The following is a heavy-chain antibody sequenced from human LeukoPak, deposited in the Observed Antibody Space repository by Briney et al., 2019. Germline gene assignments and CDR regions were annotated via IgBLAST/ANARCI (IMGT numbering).Heavy chain of an antibody. D-gene: IGHD2-2*01. V-gene: IGHV4-34*01. CDR3: ARSVVVPAAITSGFRYFDY. J-gene: IGHJ4*02. CDR2: INHSGST. CDR1: GGSFSGYY. Sequence: SETLSLTCAVYGGSFSGYYWSWLRQPPGKGLEWIGEINHSGSTNYNPSLKSRVTISVDTSKNQFSLKLSSVTAADTAVYYCARSVVVPAAITSGFRYFDYWGQGTLVTVSS.